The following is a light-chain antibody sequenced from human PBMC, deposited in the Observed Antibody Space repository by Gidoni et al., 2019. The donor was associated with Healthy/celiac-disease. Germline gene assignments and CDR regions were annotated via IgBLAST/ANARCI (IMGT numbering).Light chain of an antibody. Sequence: DIHMTQSPSTLSASVGDRVTITCRASQSISSWLAWYQQKPGKAPKLLIYKASSLESGVPSRFSGSGSGTEFTITISSLQPDDFATYYCQQYNRTFGQGTKVEIK. J-gene: IGKJ1*01. CDR3: QQYNRT. V-gene: IGKV1-5*03. CDR1: QSISSW. CDR2: KAS.